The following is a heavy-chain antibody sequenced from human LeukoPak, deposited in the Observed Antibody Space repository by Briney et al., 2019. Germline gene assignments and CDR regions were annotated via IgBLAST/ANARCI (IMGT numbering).Heavy chain of an antibody. V-gene: IGHV3-21*01. Sequence: GGSLRLSCAASGFTFSSYSMNWVRQAPGKGLEWVSSISTGSSYIYYADSLKGRFTISRDNAKNSVYLQMNSLRAEDTAVYYCARGGDYWGQGTLVTVSS. CDR1: GFTFSSYS. J-gene: IGHJ4*02. CDR3: ARGGDY. D-gene: IGHD3-16*01. CDR2: ISTGSSYI.